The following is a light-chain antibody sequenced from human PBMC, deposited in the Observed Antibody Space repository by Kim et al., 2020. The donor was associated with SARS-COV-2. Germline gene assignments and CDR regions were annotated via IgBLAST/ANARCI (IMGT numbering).Light chain of an antibody. V-gene: IGLV4-69*01. CDR1: SGHSSYG. J-gene: IGLJ2*01. CDR3: QTWGTGIHVV. Sequence: VKLTCTLSSGHSSYGIAWHQQQPEKGPRYLMKLNSDGSHSKGDGIPDRFSGSSSGAERYLTISSLQSEDEADYYCQTWGTGIHVVFGGGTQLTVL. CDR2: LNSDGSH.